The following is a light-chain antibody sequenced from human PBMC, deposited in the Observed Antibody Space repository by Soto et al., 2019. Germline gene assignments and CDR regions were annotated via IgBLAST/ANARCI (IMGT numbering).Light chain of an antibody. CDR2: GAS. CDR1: QSVSSTY. J-gene: IGKJ5*01. CDR3: QQRSNWPPIT. Sequence: EIVLTQSPGPLSLSPGERATLSCRASQSVSSTYLAWYQQKPGQAPRLLIYGASSRATGIPARFSGSGSGTDFTLTISSLEPEDFAVYYCQQRSNWPPITFGQGTRLEN. V-gene: IGKV3D-20*02.